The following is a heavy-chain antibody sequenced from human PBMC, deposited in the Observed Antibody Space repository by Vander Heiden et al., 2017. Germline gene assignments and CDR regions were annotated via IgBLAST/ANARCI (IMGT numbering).Heavy chain of an antibody. Sequence: EVQLLESGGGLVQPGGSLRLSWAASGFTLSSYAMGWVRQAPGKWLEWVSAMSGSGGSTYYADSVKGRFTISRDNSKNTLYLQMNSLRAEDTAVYYCAKGTMVRGVIYDYWGQGTLVTVSS. D-gene: IGHD3-10*01. CDR1: GFTLSSYA. J-gene: IGHJ4*02. V-gene: IGHV3-23*01. CDR2: MSGSGGST. CDR3: AKGTMVRGVIYDY.